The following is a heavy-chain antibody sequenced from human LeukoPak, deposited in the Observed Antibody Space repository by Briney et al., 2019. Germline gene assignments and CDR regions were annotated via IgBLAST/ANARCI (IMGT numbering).Heavy chain of an antibody. J-gene: IGHJ4*02. Sequence: SETLSLTCTVSGGSVSSGSDYWSWIRQPPGKGLEWIGYIYYSGSTNYNPSLKSRVTISVDTSKNQFSLKLSSVTAADTAVYYCASWYYYGSGSYYTFDYWGQGTLVTVSS. CDR2: IYYSGST. V-gene: IGHV4-61*01. CDR1: GGSVSSGSDY. D-gene: IGHD3-10*01. CDR3: ASWYYYGSGSYYTFDY.